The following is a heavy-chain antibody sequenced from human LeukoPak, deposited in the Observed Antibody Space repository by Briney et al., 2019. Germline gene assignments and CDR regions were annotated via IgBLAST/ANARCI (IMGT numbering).Heavy chain of an antibody. D-gene: IGHD1-26*01. CDR3: ARGLTVVGAKYYFDK. V-gene: IGHV3-49*04. Sequence: GGSLRLSCTASGFSFGDYALTWVRQAPGKGLEWVGFIRSKTFGGTTEYAASVKGRFSISRDDSKNIAYLQMNSLMTEDTALYYCARGLTVVGAKYYFDKWGQGAQVTVS. J-gene: IGHJ4*02. CDR1: GFSFGDYA. CDR2: IRSKTFGGTT.